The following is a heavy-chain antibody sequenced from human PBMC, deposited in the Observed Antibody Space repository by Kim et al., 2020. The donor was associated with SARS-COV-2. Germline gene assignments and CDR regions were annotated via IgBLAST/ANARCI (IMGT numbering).Heavy chain of an antibody. CDR1: GFTFSSYG. V-gene: IGHV3-33*01. Sequence: GGSLRLSCAASGFTFSSYGMHWVRQAPGKGLEWVAVIWYDGSNKYYADSVKGRFTISRDNSKNTLYLQMNSLRAEDTAVYYCARDLYSGSYYGVFDYWGQGTLVTVSS. D-gene: IGHD1-26*01. CDR2: IWYDGSNK. J-gene: IGHJ4*02. CDR3: ARDLYSGSYYGVFDY.